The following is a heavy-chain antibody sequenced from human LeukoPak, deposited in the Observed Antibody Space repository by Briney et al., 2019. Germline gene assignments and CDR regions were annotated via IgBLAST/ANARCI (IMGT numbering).Heavy chain of an antibody. D-gene: IGHD3-3*01. V-gene: IGHV4-39*01. J-gene: IGHJ5*02. CDR3: ARHTIFCSFINCSPFDP. Sequence: SETLSLTCTVSGGSINSALYYWAWIRQPPEQQLEWIGFVSHDGITKYSPSLGGRVSLSADTSKNAFFMEVHSVTAADSAIYYCARHTIFCSFINCSPFDPWGQGTLVTLSS. CDR1: GGSINSALYY. CDR2: VSHDGIT.